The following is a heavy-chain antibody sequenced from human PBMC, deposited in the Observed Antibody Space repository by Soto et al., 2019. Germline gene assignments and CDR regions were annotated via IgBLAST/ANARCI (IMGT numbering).Heavy chain of an antibody. V-gene: IGHV4-31*02. J-gene: IGHJ4*02. CDR2: IYYSGST. Sequence: SETLSLTCTVSGGSISSGGYYWSWIRQHPGKGLEWIGYIYYSGSTYYNPSLKSRVTISVDTSKNQFSLKLSSVTAADTAVYYCARAKYDSSGYRFDYCGQGTLVTVYS. CDR3: ARAKYDSSGYRFDY. D-gene: IGHD3-22*01. CDR1: GGSISSGGYY.